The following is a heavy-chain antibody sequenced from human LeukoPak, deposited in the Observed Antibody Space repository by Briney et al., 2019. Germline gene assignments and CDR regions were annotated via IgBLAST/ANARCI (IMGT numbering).Heavy chain of an antibody. Sequence: GGSLRLSCAASGFSVSSNYMTWVRQAPGKGLEWVSSIYSAGATHYAESVKGRFTISRDNSKNTLYLQMNSLRAEDMAVYYCARIEWERLGRAFDIWGQGTMVTVSS. CDR3: ARIEWERLGRAFDI. D-gene: IGHD1-26*01. CDR1: GFSVSSNY. J-gene: IGHJ3*02. CDR2: IYSAGAT. V-gene: IGHV3-53*01.